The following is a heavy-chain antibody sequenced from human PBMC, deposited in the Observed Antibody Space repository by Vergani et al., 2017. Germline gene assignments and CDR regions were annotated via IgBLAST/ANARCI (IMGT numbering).Heavy chain of an antibody. D-gene: IGHD4-11*01. Sequence: QVQLVESGGGVVQPGRSLRLSCAASGFTFSSYGMHWVRQAPGKGLEWVAVISYDGSNKYYADSVKGRFTISRDNSKNTLYLQMNSLRAEDTAVYYCAKGPSSPTVTSDYYYYYGMDVWGQGTTVTVSS. V-gene: IGHV3-30*18. CDR1: GFTFSSYG. CDR2: ISYDGSNK. J-gene: IGHJ6*02. CDR3: AKGPSSPTVTSDYYYYYGMDV.